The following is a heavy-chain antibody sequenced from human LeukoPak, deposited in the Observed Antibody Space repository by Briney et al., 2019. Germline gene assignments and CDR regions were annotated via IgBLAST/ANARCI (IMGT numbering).Heavy chain of an antibody. V-gene: IGHV3-23*01. Sequence: GGSLRLSCAAPGFTFSSYAMSWVRQAPGKGLEWVSAISGSGSSTYYAGSVKGRFTTSRDNSKRTASLQMNSLRVEDTAVYYCAPLAANIFDYWGQGTLVTASS. CDR2: ISGSGSST. J-gene: IGHJ4*02. D-gene: IGHD6-25*01. CDR3: APLAANIFDY. CDR1: GFTFSSYA.